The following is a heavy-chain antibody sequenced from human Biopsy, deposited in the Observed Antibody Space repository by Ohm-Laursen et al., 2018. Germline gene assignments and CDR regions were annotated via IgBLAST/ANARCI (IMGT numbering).Heavy chain of an antibody. Sequence: SLRLSCTASEFNVDRNHMNWVRQAPGKGLEWVSMIHGSGRTDYADSVKGRFTVSRDNSKSTVYLQMNALRVDDTAMYYCAGAGGHSFWGQGALVTVSS. CDR3: AGAGGHSF. D-gene: IGHD3-16*01. V-gene: IGHV3-66*01. CDR2: IHGSGRT. CDR1: EFNVDRNH. J-gene: IGHJ4*02.